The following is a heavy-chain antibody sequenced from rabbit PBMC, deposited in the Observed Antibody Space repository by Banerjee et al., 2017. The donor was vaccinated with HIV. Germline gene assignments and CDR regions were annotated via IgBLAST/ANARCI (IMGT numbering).Heavy chain of an antibody. Sequence: QEQLVESGGGLVQPEGSLTLTCTASGFDFSTYGVIWVRQAPGKGLEWIGYIDPIFHNTYYASWVNGRFTISSHNAQNTLDLQLDSLTAADTATYFCVRAYAMDLWGPGTLVTVS. J-gene: IGHJ6*01. V-gene: IGHV1S47*01. CDR1: GFDFSTYG. CDR2: IDPIFHNT. CDR3: VRAYAMDL.